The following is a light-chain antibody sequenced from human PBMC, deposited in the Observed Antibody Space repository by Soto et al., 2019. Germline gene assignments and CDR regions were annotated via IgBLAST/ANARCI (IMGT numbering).Light chain of an antibody. CDR1: QSISTY. J-gene: IGKJ3*01. CDR2: AAS. V-gene: IGKV1-39*01. Sequence: DLQMTQSPSSLSASVGDRVTITCRASQSISTYLNWFRQRPGKAPQVLIYAASNLQSGVPSRFSGNGSGTQFTLTISSLQPEDFATYFCQQTYSTPFTFGPGTRVDVK. CDR3: QQTYSTPFT.